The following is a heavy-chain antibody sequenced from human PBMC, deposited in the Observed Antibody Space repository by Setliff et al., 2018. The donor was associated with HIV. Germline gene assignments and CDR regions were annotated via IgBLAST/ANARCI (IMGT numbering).Heavy chain of an antibody. D-gene: IGHD2-21*02. CDR3: TRDLWGDDCYYNNMDV. CDR1: GYSISSDYC. J-gene: IGHJ6*03. Sequence: SETLSLTCGVSGYSISSDYCWGWLRQPPGKGLEWIGNMCHGGNNNYYNPSLKSRVTISVDTSKNQFFLKVTSVTAADTAVYYCTRDLWGDDCYYNNMDVWGKGTTVTVSS. CDR2: MCHGGNNN. V-gene: IGHV4-38-2*02.